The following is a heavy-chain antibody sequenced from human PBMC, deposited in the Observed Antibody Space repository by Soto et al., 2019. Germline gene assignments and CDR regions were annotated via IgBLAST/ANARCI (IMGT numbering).Heavy chain of an antibody. V-gene: IGHV4-61*08. D-gene: IGHD1-26*01. CDR3: ARGTGWELLSGLYYYYGMDV. Sequence: SETLSLTCTVSGDSISRGGYYWSWIRQPPGKGLEWIGYIYYSGSTNYNPSLKSRVTISVDTSKNQFSLKLSSVTAADTAVYYCARGTGWELLSGLYYYYGMDVWGQGTTVTVSS. J-gene: IGHJ6*02. CDR2: IYYSGST. CDR1: GDSISRGGYY.